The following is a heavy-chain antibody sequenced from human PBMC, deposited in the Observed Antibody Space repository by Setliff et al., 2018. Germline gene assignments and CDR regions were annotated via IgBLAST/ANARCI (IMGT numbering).Heavy chain of an antibody. Sequence: ASVKVSCKASGYTFTGYYMHWVRQAPGQGLEWMGGIIPIFGTANYAQKFQGRVTITADESTSTAYMELSSLRSEDTAVYYCARDRPPRGDGYHFDIWGQGTMVTVSS. V-gene: IGHV1-69*13. CDR3: ARDRPPRGDGYHFDI. CDR2: IIPIFGTA. CDR1: GYTFTGYY. D-gene: IGHD3-10*01. J-gene: IGHJ3*02.